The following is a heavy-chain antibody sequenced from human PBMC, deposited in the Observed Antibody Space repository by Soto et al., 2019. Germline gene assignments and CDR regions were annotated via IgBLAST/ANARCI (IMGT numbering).Heavy chain of an antibody. D-gene: IGHD4-17*01. CDR2: IYYSGST. J-gene: IGHJ2*01. Sequence: SETLSLTCTVSGGSISSYYWSWIRQPPGKGLEWIGYIYYSGSTNYNPSLKSRVTISVDTSKNQFSLKLSSVTAADTAVYYCARDGLYGDGYWYFDLWGRGTLVTVSS. V-gene: IGHV4-59*01. CDR3: ARDGLYGDGYWYFDL. CDR1: GGSISSYY.